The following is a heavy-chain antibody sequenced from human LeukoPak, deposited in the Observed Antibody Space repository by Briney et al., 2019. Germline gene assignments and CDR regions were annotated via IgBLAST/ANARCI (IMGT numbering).Heavy chain of an antibody. CDR3: ARDSSGFYGSGKTFDY. V-gene: IGHV4-4*07. D-gene: IGHD3-10*01. Sequence: PSETLSLTCTVSGGSISSYYWSWIRQPAGKALEWIGRIYTSGSTNYNPSLKSRVTMSVDTSKNQFSLKLSSVTAADTAVYYFARDSSGFYGSGKTFDYWGQGTLVTVSS. J-gene: IGHJ4*02. CDR2: IYTSGST. CDR1: GGSISSYY.